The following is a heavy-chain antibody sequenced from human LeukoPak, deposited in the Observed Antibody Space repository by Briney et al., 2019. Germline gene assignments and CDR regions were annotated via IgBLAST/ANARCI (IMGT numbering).Heavy chain of an antibody. CDR3: ARHGGSYSFDY. J-gene: IGHJ4*02. Sequence: SETLSLTCTVSGGSISSSSYYWGWIRQPPGKGLEWIGYMSYSASTDYNPSLKSRVTISLDTSKNQFSLKLSSVTAADTAVYYCARHGGSYSFDYWGQGTLVTVSS. D-gene: IGHD1-26*01. V-gene: IGHV4-61*05. CDR2: MSYSAST. CDR1: GGSISSSSYY.